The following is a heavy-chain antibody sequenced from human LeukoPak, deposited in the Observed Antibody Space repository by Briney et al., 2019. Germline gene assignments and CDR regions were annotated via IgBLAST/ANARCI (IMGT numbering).Heavy chain of an antibody. V-gene: IGHV3-30*02. CDR2: IRYDGSNK. CDR1: GFTFSSYG. CDR3: AKGAGGFSYYNWFDP. Sequence: PGGSLRLSCAASGFTFSSYGMHWVRQAPGKGLEWVAFIRYDGSNKYYADSVKGRFTISRDNAQNSLYLQMNSLRVEDTAIYYCAKGAGGFSYYNWFDPWGQGTLVTVSS. D-gene: IGHD5-18*01. J-gene: IGHJ5*02.